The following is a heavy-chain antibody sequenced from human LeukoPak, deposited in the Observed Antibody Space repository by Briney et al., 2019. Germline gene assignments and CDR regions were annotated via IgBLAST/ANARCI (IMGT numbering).Heavy chain of an antibody. J-gene: IGHJ4*02. Sequence: PGGSLRLSCAASGFTFSHYGMHWVRQAPGMGLEWVAVIWFHGGEIHYPDSVKGRFTISRDNSKNTLYLQMDNLRADDTAVYYCVRGSGGNGYGYWGDFWGQGTLVTVS. V-gene: IGHV3-33*01. CDR1: GFTFSHYG. CDR3: VRGSGGNGYGYWGDF. CDR2: IWFHGGEI. D-gene: IGHD2-15*01.